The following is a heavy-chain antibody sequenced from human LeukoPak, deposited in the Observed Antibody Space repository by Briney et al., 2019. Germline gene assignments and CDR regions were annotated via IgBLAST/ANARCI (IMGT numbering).Heavy chain of an antibody. D-gene: IGHD3-3*01. CDR2: ISSSGNT. Sequence: SEALSLTCIVSGGSTSGGNYYWGWIRRPPGKGLEWIGGISSSGNTYYNPSLKSRITVSIDTSKNHFSLKLSSVTAADTAVYYCARLGAGPTYYDFWSGYSSFYFDYWGQGTLVTVSS. CDR3: ARLGAGPTYYDFWSGYSSFYFDY. J-gene: IGHJ4*02. V-gene: IGHV4-39*02. CDR1: GGSTSGGNYY.